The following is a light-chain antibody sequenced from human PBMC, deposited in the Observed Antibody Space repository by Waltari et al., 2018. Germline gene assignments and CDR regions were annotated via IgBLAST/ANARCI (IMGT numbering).Light chain of an antibody. J-gene: IGLJ2*01. Sequence: QSALTQPASVSGSPGQSITITCTGTSDDIGDYNYVSWYQQLPGKAPKLIIYEVTNRPSCVSARFSGSKSGTTASLTISGLRPDDEAQYHCSSYTLSSSLVLFGGGTKVTVL. CDR1: SDDIGDYNY. CDR3: SSYTLSSSLVL. V-gene: IGLV2-14*01. CDR2: EVT.